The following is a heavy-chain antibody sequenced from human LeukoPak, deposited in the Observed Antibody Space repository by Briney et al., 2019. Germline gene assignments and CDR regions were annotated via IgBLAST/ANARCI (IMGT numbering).Heavy chain of an antibody. J-gene: IGHJ4*02. CDR1: GGSISSSSYY. CDR2: IYYSGST. Sequence: SETLSLTCTVSGGSISSSSYYWGWIRQPPGKGLEWIGSIYYSGSTYYNPSLKSRVTISVDTSKNQFSLKLSSVTAADTAVYYCARHIKGRTMTTVKRGGDYWGQGTLVTVSS. V-gene: IGHV4-39*01. CDR3: ARHIKGRTMTTVKRGGDY. D-gene: IGHD4-11*01.